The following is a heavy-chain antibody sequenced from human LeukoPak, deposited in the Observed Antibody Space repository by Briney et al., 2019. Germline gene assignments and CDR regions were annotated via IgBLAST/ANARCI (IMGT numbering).Heavy chain of an antibody. J-gene: IGHJ6*03. V-gene: IGHV3-7*04. CDR3: ARGVTMVRGVTMFSLYYYYMDV. CDR1: GFTFSSYW. D-gene: IGHD3-10*01. CDR2: IKQDGSEK. Sequence: GGSLRLSCAASGFTFSSYWMSWVRQAPGKGLEWVANIKQDGSEKYYVDSVKGRFTISRDNAKNSLYLQVNSLRAEDTAVYYCARGVTMVRGVTMFSLYYYYMDVWGKGTTVTISS.